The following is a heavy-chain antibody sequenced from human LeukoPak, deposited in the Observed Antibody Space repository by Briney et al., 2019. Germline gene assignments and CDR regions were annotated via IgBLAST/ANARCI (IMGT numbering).Heavy chain of an antibody. CDR1: GDSVSSSNYY. Sequence: PSETLSLTCTVSGDSVSSSNYYWGWIRQPPGKGLEWIATIHYSGITYYNTSLKSRGTISIDTSRNQFSLKLSSVTAADTAVYYCARERGYGSGWPFDYWGQGTLVTVSS. D-gene: IGHD6-19*01. CDR2: IHYSGIT. CDR3: ARERGYGSGWPFDY. J-gene: IGHJ4*02. V-gene: IGHV4-39*07.